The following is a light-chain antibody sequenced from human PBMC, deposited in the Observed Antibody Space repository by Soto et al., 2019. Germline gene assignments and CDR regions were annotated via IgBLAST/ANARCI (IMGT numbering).Light chain of an antibody. CDR3: QSFDRSNDMI. V-gene: IGLV6-57*02. Sequence: NFMLTQPHSVSESPGKTITLSCAGSSGSVATKFVQWYQQRPGSAPTTVIYEHNQRPSGVPDRFSVSIDRSSNSASLTISGLKTEDEADYYCQSFDRSNDMIFGGGTKLTVL. J-gene: IGLJ2*01. CDR2: EHN. CDR1: SGSVATKF.